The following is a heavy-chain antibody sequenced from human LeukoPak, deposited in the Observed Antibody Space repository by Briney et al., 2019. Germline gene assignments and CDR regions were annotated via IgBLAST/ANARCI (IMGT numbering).Heavy chain of an antibody. Sequence: GGSLRLSCAASGFTFSSYWMNWARQAPGKGLEWVASINHNGNVNYYVDSVKGRFTISRDNAKNSLYLQMSNLRAGDTAVYFCARGGGLDVWGQGATVTISS. J-gene: IGHJ6*02. V-gene: IGHV3-7*03. CDR1: GFTFSSYW. CDR2: INHNGNVN. CDR3: ARGGGLDV. D-gene: IGHD3-16*01.